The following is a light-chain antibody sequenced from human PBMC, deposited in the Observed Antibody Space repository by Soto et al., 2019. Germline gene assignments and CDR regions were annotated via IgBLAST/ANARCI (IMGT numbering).Light chain of an antibody. V-gene: IGLV2-14*03. Sequence: QSALTQPASVSGSPGQSITISCTGTSSDVAAYNYVSWFQHQAGKAPKLMLYDVNNRPSGVSNRFSGSKSGNTASLTISGLQVEDEADYYCSSYTTSNTPLYVFGTGTKLTV. J-gene: IGLJ1*01. CDR2: DVN. CDR3: SSYTTSNTPLYV. CDR1: SSDVAAYNY.